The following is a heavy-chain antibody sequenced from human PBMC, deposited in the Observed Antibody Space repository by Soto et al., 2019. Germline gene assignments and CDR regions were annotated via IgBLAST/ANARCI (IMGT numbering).Heavy chain of an antibody. CDR2: IIPIFGTT. V-gene: IGHV1-69*14. CDR3: ASDLGSGYDPGGY. D-gene: IGHD5-12*01. J-gene: IGHJ4*02. Sequence: QVQLVQSGAEVKKPGSSVKVSCKTSGDIFSGYSISWVRQAPGQGLEWMGGIIPIFGTTNYAQRFHGRVPVTAGKTPSTVFMEFYRPKSEVPAVYYLASDLGSGYDPGGYWGQGTLVTVSS. CDR1: GDIFSGYS.